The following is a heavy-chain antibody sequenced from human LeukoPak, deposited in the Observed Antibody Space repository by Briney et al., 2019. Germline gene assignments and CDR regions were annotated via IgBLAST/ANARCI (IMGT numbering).Heavy chain of an antibody. CDR1: GFTFSTYT. J-gene: IGHJ4*02. CDR2: ISSSSYYI. D-gene: IGHD3-22*01. CDR3: VKGPLTMRVRPYFDY. Sequence: GGTLSLSCTASGFTFSTYTMNWVRQAPGKGLEWVSSISSSSYYIYYADSVKGRFTISRDNAKNSLFLQMNSLRAEDTAVYYCVKGPLTMRVRPYFDYWGQGTLVTVSS. V-gene: IGHV3-21*01.